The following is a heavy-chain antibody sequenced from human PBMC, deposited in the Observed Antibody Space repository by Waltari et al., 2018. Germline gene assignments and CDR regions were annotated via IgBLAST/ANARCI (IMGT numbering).Heavy chain of an antibody. V-gene: IGHV4-38-2*01. Sequence: QVQLQESGPGLVKPSETLSLTCAVSGYSISSGYYWGWIRQPPGKGLEWIGSIYHSGSTYYNPSLKSRVTISVDTSKSQFSLKLSSVTAADTAVHYCARASGYSSGEVDYWGQGTLGTVSS. CDR1: GYSISSGYY. J-gene: IGHJ4*02. CDR3: ARASGYSSGEVDY. CDR2: IYHSGST. D-gene: IGHD6-19*01.